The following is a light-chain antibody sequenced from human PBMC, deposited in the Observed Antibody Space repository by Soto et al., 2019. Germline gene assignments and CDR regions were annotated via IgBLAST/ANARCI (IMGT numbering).Light chain of an antibody. Sequence: QSVLTQSPSASASLGASVKLTCNLSSGHSSYAIAWHQQQPEKGPRYLMKLNSDGSHSKGDGIPDRFSGSSSGAERYLTISSLQSEDEADYYCQTWGTGVVFGGGTKLTVL. J-gene: IGLJ2*01. CDR1: SGHSSYA. CDR3: QTWGTGVV. V-gene: IGLV4-69*01. CDR2: LNSDGSH.